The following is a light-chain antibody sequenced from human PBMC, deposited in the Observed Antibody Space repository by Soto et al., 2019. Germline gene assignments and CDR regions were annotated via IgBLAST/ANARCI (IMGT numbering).Light chain of an antibody. CDR1: QSVSNN. CDR2: YAS. CDR3: QQYNNWPPIT. V-gene: IGKV3-15*01. J-gene: IGKJ5*01. Sequence: EIMMTQSPATLSVSPGERATLSCRASQSVSNNLAWYQQKPGQAPRLLIYYASTRATGIPARFSGSGSGTEFTLTISSLHSEDFALYYCQQYNNWPPITVGQGTRLEIK.